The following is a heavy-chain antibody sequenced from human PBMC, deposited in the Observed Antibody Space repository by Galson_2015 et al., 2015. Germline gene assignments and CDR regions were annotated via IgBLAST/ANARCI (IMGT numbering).Heavy chain of an antibody. V-gene: IGHV2-5*02. Sequence: PALVKPTQTLTLTCTFSGFSLSTPGVAVGWVRQPPGKALECLAFLYWDDNLRYSPSLRSRLTITKDTSKNQVVLTMANMDPVDTATYYCARSVPAAPVLGAFDSWGQGTMVTVSS. CDR3: ARSVPAAPVLGAFDS. J-gene: IGHJ3*01. D-gene: IGHD2-2*01. CDR1: GFSLSTPGVA. CDR2: LYWDDNL.